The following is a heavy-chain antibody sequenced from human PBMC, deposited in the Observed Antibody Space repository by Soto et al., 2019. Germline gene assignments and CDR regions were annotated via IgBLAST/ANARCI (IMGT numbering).Heavy chain of an antibody. CDR3: ASSFTVRSAIAY. D-gene: IGHD2-2*02. J-gene: IGHJ4*02. CDR1: GDTFSGYF. Sequence: ASVKVSCKASGDTFSGYFLHWVRQAPGQGLEWMGWIDPNTGDTNYAQKFQGSVTMTRDTSISTAYLELSSLRSEDTAVYYCASSFTVRSAIAYWGQGTLVTVSS. CDR2: IDPNTGDT. V-gene: IGHV1-2*04.